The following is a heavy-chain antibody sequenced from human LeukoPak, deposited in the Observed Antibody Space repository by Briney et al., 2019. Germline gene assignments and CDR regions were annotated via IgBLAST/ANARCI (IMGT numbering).Heavy chain of an antibody. J-gene: IGHJ4*02. CDR3: AREDGGSSAFDY. CDR1: GFTFSSYS. D-gene: IGHD2-15*01. V-gene: IGHV3-21*01. CDR2: ISSSSSYI. Sequence: GGSLRLSCAASGFTFSSYSMNWVRQAPGKGPEWVSSISSSSSYIYYADSVKSRFTISRDNAKNSLYLQMNSLRAEDTAVYYCAREDGGSSAFDYWGQGTLVTVSS.